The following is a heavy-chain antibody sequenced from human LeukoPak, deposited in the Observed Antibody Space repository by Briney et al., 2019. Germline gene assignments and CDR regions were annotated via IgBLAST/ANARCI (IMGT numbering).Heavy chain of an antibody. Sequence: GGSLRLSCAASAFIFDDYAMHWVRQAPGKGLEWVSGINWNSGRTVYADSVRGRFTISRDNAKNALYLQMNSLRTEDTAFYYCAKDQTSGIAGPFDSWGQGTLVTVSS. J-gene: IGHJ5*01. CDR2: INWNSGRT. V-gene: IGHV3-9*01. D-gene: IGHD6-13*01. CDR3: AKDQTSGIAGPFDS. CDR1: AFIFDDYA.